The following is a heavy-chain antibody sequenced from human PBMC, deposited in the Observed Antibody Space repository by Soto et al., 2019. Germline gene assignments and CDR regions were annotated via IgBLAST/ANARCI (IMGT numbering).Heavy chain of an antibody. CDR1: GYTLSNYA. J-gene: IGHJ3*02. D-gene: IGHD3-22*01. CDR3: ARGDYYDRSGPFSDAFDI. V-gene: IGHV1-3*01. Sequence: ASVKVSCKASGYTLSNYAMHWVRQAPGQRLEWMGWVNAGNGDIKYSEKFQGRVSITRDTSANTAYMELSSLRFEDTAVYYCARGDYYDRSGPFSDAFDIWGRGTMVTVSS. CDR2: VNAGNGDI.